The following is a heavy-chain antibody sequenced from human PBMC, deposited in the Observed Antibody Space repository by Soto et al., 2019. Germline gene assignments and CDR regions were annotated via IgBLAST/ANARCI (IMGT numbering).Heavy chain of an antibody. D-gene: IGHD2-2*01. CDR1: GYTFTTYW. J-gene: IGHJ4*02. Sequence: GESLKIACNGSGYTFTTYWIGWVRQMPGKGLEWMGVIYPGDSDTIYSPSFQGQVTLSADKSISTAYLQWRSLQASDTAMYYCVRRPGCSTTTCYRELDYWGQGTLVTVSS. V-gene: IGHV5-51*01. CDR3: VRRPGCSTTTCYRELDY. CDR2: IYPGDSDT.